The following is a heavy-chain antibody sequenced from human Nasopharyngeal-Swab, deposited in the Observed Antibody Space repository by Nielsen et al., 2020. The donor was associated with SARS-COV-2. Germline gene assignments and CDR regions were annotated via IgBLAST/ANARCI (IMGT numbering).Heavy chain of an antibody. Sequence: WIRQPPGKGLEWIGSICYSGSTYYNPSLNSRVTISLDTSKNQFSLKVTSVTAADTAVYFCAREARDGESVVGHRFEVDYYYYGMDIWGQGTTVTVSS. V-gene: IGHV4-39*07. CDR2: ICYSGST. J-gene: IGHJ6*02. D-gene: IGHD2-2*01. CDR3: AREARDGESVVGHRFEVDYYYYGMDI.